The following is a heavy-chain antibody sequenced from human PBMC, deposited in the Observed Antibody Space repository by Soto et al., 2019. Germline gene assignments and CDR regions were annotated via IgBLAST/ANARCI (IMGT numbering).Heavy chain of an antibody. V-gene: IGHV1-8*01. CDR1: GYTFTSYD. CDR3: ARGGPQYYDFWSGYYIGYYYGMDV. Sequence: ASVKVSCKASGYTFTSYDINWVRQATGQGLEWMGWMNPNSGNTGYAQKFQGRVTMTRNTSISTAYMELSSRRSEDTAVYYCARGGPQYYDFWSGYYIGYYYGMDVWGQGTTVTVSS. CDR2: MNPNSGNT. D-gene: IGHD3-3*01. J-gene: IGHJ6*02.